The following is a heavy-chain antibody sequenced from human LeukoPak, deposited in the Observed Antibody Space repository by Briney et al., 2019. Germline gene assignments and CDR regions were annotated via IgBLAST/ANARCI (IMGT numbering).Heavy chain of an antibody. CDR1: GYTFTSYG. J-gene: IGHJ6*02. CDR2: ISAYNGNT. D-gene: IGHD2-21*02. Sequence: ASVKVSCKASGYTFTSYGISWVRQAPGQGLEWMGWISAYNGNTNYAQKLQGRVTMTTDTSTSTAYMELRSLRSDDTAVYYCARDENCGGDCHYYYYYGMDVWGQGTTVTVSS. V-gene: IGHV1-18*01. CDR3: ARDENCGGDCHYYYYYGMDV.